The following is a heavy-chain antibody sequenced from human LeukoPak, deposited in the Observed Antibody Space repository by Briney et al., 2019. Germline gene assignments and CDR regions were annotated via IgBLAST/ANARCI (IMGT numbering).Heavy chain of an antibody. V-gene: IGHV3-74*01. Sequence: GGSLRLSCAASGFTFSNYWMHWVRQAPGKGLVWVSRINGDGSGTIYADSVKGRISISRDNAKTTLLLQMNSLRAEDTAVYYCARGGFYDLGSPIYWGQGTLVTVSS. CDR3: ARGGFYDLGSPIY. CDR1: GFTFSNYW. CDR2: INGDGSGT. D-gene: IGHD3-10*01. J-gene: IGHJ4*02.